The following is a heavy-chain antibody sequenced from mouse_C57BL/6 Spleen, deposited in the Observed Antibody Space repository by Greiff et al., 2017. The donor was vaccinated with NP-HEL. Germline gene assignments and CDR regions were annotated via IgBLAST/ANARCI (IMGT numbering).Heavy chain of an antibody. CDR3: GITTVVATKAMDY. CDR1: GCTFTSYW. V-gene: IGHV1-7*01. D-gene: IGHD1-1*01. J-gene: IGHJ4*01. Sequence: QVQLQQSGAELAKPGASVKLSCKASGCTFTSYWMHWVKQRPGQGLEWIGYINPSSGYTKYNQKFKDKATLTADKSSSTAYMQLSSLTYEDSAVYYCGITTVVATKAMDYWGQGTSVTVSS. CDR2: INPSSGYT.